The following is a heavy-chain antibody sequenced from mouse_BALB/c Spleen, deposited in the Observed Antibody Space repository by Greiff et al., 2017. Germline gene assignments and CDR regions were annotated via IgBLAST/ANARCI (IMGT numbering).Heavy chain of an antibody. D-gene: IGHD6-1*01. J-gene: IGHJ4*01. CDR1: GYSITSDYA. CDR2: ISYSGST. Sequence: ESGPGLVKPSQSLSLTCTVTGYSITSDYAWNWIRQFPGNKLEWMGYISYSGSTSYNPSLKSRISITRDTSKNQFFLQLNSVTTEDTATYYCARGLAPYAMDYWGQGTSVTVSS. CDR3: ARGLAPYAMDY. V-gene: IGHV3-2*02.